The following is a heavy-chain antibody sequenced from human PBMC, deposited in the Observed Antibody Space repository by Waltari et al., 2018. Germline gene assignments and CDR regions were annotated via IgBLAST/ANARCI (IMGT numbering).Heavy chain of an antibody. V-gene: IGHV3-74*01. Sequence: EVQLVESGGNLVQPGGSLSLSCAASGFPFPIPWMPWFPQAPGKGLVWVSRINSDGSNTRYADSVKGRFTISRDNAKNTLYLEMNSLRAEDTAVYFCAGGPQSGASSAWYGWFDPWGQGTLVTVSS. J-gene: IGHJ5*02. CDR2: INSDGSNT. CDR3: AGGPQSGASSAWYGWFDP. CDR1: GFPFPIPW. D-gene: IGHD6-13*01.